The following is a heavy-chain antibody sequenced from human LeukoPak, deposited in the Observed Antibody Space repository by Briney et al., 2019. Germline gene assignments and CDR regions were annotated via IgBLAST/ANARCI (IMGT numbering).Heavy chain of an antibody. CDR1: GFTFSDHD. CDR2: ISRSSSYI. D-gene: IGHD1-26*01. Sequence: GGSLRLSCAASGFTFSDHDMDWVRQAPGKGLEWVSSISRSSSYIYYADSVKGRFTISRDNAKNSLYLQMNSLRAEDTAVYYCARAREGRWELLGAFDIWGQGTMVTVSS. CDR3: ARAREGRWELLGAFDI. J-gene: IGHJ3*02. V-gene: IGHV3-21*01.